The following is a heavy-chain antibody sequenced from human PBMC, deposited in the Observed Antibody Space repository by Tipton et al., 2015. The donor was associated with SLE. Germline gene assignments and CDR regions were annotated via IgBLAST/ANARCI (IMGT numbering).Heavy chain of an antibody. J-gene: IGHJ6*02. Sequence: TLSLTCAVSGGSISSGRYSWNWIRQPPGKGLEWIGYIYHSGSTYYNPSLKSRVTISVDRSKNQFSLKLSSVTAADTAVYYCARLYSSSSHYYYYGMDVWGQGTTVTVSS. V-gene: IGHV4-30-2*01. D-gene: IGHD6-6*01. CDR3: ARLYSSSSHYYYYGMDV. CDR2: IYHSGST. CDR1: GGSISSGRYS.